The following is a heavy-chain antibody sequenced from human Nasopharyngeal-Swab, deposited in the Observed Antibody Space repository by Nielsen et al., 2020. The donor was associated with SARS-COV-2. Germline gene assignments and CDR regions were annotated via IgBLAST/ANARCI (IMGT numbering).Heavy chain of an antibody. CDR3: AEGVNCSSTSRYYYYGMDV. J-gene: IGHJ6*02. Sequence: WVRQAPGQGLEWMGGIIPIFGTANYAQKFQGRVTITADESTSTAYMELSSLRSEDTAVYYCAEGVNCSSTSRYYYYGMDVWGQGTTVTVSS. CDR2: IIPIFGTA. D-gene: IGHD2-2*01. V-gene: IGHV1-69*01.